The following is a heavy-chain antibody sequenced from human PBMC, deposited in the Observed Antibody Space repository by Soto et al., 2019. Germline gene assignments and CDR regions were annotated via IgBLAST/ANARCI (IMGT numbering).Heavy chain of an antibody. CDR2: IYYSGKT. V-gene: IGHV4-31*03. CDR1: GGTINSGGYY. J-gene: IGHJ6*02. D-gene: IGHD2-2*01. Sequence: PSETLSLTCSVSGGTINSGGYYWTWIRQHPGRGLECIGYIYYSGKTYYNPSLKSRLTISLDTSENQFSMKLNSVTVADTAVYYCARFPSRAHYFAMAVWGQGTAVTVSS. CDR3: ARFPSRAHYFAMAV.